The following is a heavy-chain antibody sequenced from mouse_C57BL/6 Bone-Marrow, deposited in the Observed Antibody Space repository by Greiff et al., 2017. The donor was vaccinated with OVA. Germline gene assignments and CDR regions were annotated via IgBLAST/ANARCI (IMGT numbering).Heavy chain of an antibody. D-gene: IGHD2-4*01. V-gene: IGHV1-72*01. CDR2: IDPNSGGT. CDR3: ARGGDYDGFAY. J-gene: IGHJ3*01. Sequence: QVQLKQPGAELVKPGASVKLSCKASGYTFTGYWMNWVKQRPGQGLEWIGRIDPNSGGTKYNEKFKSKATLTVDKPSSTAYMQLSSLTSEDSAVYYCARGGDYDGFAYWGQGTLVTVSA. CDR1: GYTFTGYW.